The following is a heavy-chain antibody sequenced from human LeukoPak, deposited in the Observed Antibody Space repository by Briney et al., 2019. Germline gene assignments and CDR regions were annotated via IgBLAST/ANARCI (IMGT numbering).Heavy chain of an antibody. Sequence: ASVKLSCKASGYTFTGYYMHWVRHAPGQGLELMGLINPNSGGTNYAQKFQGRVTMTRDTSISTAYMELSRLRSDDTAVYYCARPKHAISIAADRTLDYWGQGTLVTVSS. D-gene: IGHD6-13*01. CDR2: INPNSGGT. J-gene: IGHJ4*02. CDR3: ARPKHAISIAADRTLDY. CDR1: GYTFTGYY. V-gene: IGHV1-2*02.